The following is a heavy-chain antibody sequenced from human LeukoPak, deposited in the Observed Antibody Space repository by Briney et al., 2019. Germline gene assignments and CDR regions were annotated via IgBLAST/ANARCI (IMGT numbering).Heavy chain of an antibody. CDR3: AKDFYPLGNYVIYFDY. D-gene: IGHD1-7*01. CDR1: GFTFGSYA. Sequence: GGSLRLSCAASGFTFGSYAMSWVRQAPGKGLEWVSTISGSAISTYYADSVKGRFTISRDNSKNTLYLQMNSLRPEDTAVYYCAKDFYPLGNYVIYFDYWGQGTLATVSS. J-gene: IGHJ4*02. CDR2: ISGSAIST. V-gene: IGHV3-23*01.